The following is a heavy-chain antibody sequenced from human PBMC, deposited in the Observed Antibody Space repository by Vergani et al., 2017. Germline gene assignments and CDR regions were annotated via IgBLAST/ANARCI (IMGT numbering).Heavy chain of an antibody. J-gene: IGHJ5*02. V-gene: IGHV4-31*03. CDR2: ISYSGST. Sequence: QVQLQESGPGLVKPSQTLSLTCTVSGGSISSGGYYWSWIRQHPGKGLEWIGYISYSGSTYYNPSLKSRVTISVDTSKNQFSLKLISVTATDTAVYYCARDWGIGAAGVLGWFDPWGQGTLVTVSS. CDR3: ARDWGIGAAGVLGWFDP. CDR1: GGSISSGGYY. D-gene: IGHD6-13*01.